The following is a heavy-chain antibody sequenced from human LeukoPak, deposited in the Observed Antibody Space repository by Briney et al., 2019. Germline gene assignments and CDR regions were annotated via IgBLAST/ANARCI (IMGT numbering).Heavy chain of an antibody. V-gene: IGHV4-34*01. CDR3: ARGRALDY. CDR1: GGLFSGYY. J-gene: IGHJ4*02. Sequence: PSETLSLTCAVYGGLFSGYYWSWIRQPPGKGLEWIGEINHSGSTNYNPSLKSRVTISVDTSKNQFSLKLSSVTAADTAVYYCARGRALDYWGQGTLVTVSS. CDR2: INHSGST.